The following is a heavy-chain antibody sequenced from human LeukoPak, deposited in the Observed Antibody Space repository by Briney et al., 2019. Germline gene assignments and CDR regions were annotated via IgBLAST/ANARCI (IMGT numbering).Heavy chain of an antibody. J-gene: IGHJ4*02. CDR2: ISYDGSNK. Sequence: GGSLRLSCAASGFTFSSYAMHWVRQAPGKGLEWVAVISYDGSNKYYADSVKGRFTISRDNSKNTLYLQMNSLRAEDTAVYYCAKDYQYYDFWSGLFDYWGQGTLVTVSS. CDR1: GFTFSSYA. V-gene: IGHV3-30-3*01. CDR3: AKDYQYYDFWSGLFDY. D-gene: IGHD3-3*01.